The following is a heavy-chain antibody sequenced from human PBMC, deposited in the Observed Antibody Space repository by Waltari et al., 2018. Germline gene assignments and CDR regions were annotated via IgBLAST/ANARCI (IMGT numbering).Heavy chain of an antibody. CDR2: MNPNSENR. V-gene: IGHV1-8*01. J-gene: IGHJ2*01. CDR3: ARDASYPHWFYDL. Sequence: QEQLVQSGAEVREPGASVKVSCMASGYAFNTYDINGVRQAPGRRLEWMGWMNPNSENRGYAQQFQGRLIMTSNSAIGTAYMELTSLTSDDTAVYYCARDASYPHWFYDLWGRGTLVTVSS. CDR1: GYAFNTYD.